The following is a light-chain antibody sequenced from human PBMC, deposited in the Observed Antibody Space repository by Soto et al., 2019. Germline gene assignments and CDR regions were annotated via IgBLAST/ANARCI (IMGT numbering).Light chain of an antibody. CDR2: GAS. CDR1: QNVRTL. CDR3: QQHSHWHTWT. V-gene: IGKV3-11*01. J-gene: IGKJ1*01. Sequence: EVFLTQSPATLSWSPGERATLSWGASQNVRTLLDWYQQKPGQAPRLLIYGASNRATGIPASFSGSGSATDFTLPISSLEPEDFAVYYCQQHSHWHTWTFGQGTQVDIK.